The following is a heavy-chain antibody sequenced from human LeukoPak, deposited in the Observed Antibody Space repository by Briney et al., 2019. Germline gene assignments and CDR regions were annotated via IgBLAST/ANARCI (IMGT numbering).Heavy chain of an antibody. CDR2: IYYSGST. D-gene: IGHD6-13*01. Sequence: SETLSLTWTVSGGSISSYYWSWIRQPPGKGLEWIGYIYYSGSTNYNPSLKGRVTISVDTSKNQFSLKLSSVTAADTAVYYCARGGSSSWYPEDYWGQGTLVTVSS. J-gene: IGHJ4*02. V-gene: IGHV4-59*12. CDR3: ARGGSSSWYPEDY. CDR1: GGSISSYY.